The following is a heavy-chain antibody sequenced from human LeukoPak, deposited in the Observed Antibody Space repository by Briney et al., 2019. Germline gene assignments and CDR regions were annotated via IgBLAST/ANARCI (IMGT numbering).Heavy chain of an antibody. Sequence: GGSLRLSCAASGFTVSSNYMNWVRQAPGRGLEWVSVIYSGGSTYYGDSVKGRFTISRDNSKNTLYLQMNSLRAEDTAVYYCASSRYCSGGSCYFDYWGQGTLVTVSS. D-gene: IGHD2-15*01. CDR1: GFTVSSNY. CDR2: IYSGGST. V-gene: IGHV3-53*01. CDR3: ASSRYCSGGSCYFDY. J-gene: IGHJ4*02.